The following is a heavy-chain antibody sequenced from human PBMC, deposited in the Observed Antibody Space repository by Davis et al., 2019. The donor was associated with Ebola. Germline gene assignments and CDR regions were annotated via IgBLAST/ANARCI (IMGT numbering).Heavy chain of an antibody. Sequence: SETLSLTCAVYGGSFSGYYWSWIRRPPGKGLEWIGEIDHSGGTNYNPSLKSRVSISVDTSKNQFSVKLSSVTAADTAVYYCASTVFGVVMRPYYFDYWGQGTLVTVSS. CDR1: GGSFSGYY. CDR3: ASTVFGVVMRPYYFDY. J-gene: IGHJ4*02. V-gene: IGHV4-34*01. D-gene: IGHD3-3*01. CDR2: IDHSGGT.